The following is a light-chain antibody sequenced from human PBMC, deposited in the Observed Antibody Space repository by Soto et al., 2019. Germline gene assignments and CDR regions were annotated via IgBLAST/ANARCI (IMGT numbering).Light chain of an antibody. Sequence: AIQMTQSPSFLSASIGDRVTITCRASQGVGSDLGWYQQKPGKAPKVLIYAVSNLQIGVPSRFSGSGSGTDFTFTISSLQPEDIATYYCQQYDNLPLTFGGGTKVEIK. CDR1: QGVGSD. CDR3: QQYDNLPLT. CDR2: AVS. J-gene: IGKJ4*01. V-gene: IGKV1-6*01.